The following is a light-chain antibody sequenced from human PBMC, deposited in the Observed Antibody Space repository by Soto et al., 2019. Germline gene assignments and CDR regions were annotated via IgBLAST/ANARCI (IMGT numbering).Light chain of an antibody. CDR2: EVS. CDR3: SSYTSSRTRV. Sequence: QSVLTQPASVSGSPGQSITISCTGTSSDVGGYKFVSWYQQHPGKAPKLMIYEVSDRSSGVSNRFSGSKSGNTASLTISGLQAEDEADYYCSSYTSSRTRVFGGGTKLTVL. V-gene: IGLV2-14*01. CDR1: SSDVGGYKF. J-gene: IGLJ3*02.